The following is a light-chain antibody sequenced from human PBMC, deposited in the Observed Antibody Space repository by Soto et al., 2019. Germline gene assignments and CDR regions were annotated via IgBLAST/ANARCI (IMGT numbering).Light chain of an antibody. CDR1: SSDVGAYNY. Sequence: QSVLTQPASVSGAPGQSITISCTGTSSDVGAYNYVAWYQHHPGKAPKLIIYDVYNRPSEVSNRFSAAKSDKTASLTISVLQAEDEADYYCSSYTTSRTRVFGGGTKLTVL. J-gene: IGLJ3*02. CDR2: DVY. V-gene: IGLV2-14*03. CDR3: SSYTTSRTRV.